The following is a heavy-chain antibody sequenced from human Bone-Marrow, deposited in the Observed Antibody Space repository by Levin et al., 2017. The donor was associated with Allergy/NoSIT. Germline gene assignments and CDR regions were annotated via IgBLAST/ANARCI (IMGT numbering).Heavy chain of an antibody. CDR2: IYYSGST. D-gene: IGHD6-19*01. CDR3: ARLALVRQWLVREGKGFDY. Sequence: PSETLSLTCTVSGGSISSSSYYWGWIRQPPGKGLEWIGSIYYSGSTYYNPSLKSRVTISVDTSKNQFSLKLSSVTAADTAVYYCARLALVRQWLVREGKGFDYWGQGTLVTVSS. CDR1: GGSISSSSYY. J-gene: IGHJ4*02. V-gene: IGHV4-39*01.